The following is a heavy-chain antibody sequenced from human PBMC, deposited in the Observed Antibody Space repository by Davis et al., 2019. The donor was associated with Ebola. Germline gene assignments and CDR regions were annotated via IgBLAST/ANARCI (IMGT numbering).Heavy chain of an antibody. CDR2: IYPGDSDT. V-gene: IGHV5-51*01. Sequence: KVSCKGSGYSFTSYWIGWVRQMPGKGLEWMGIIYPGDSDTRYSPSFQGQVTISADNSISTVYLQWSSLKASDTAMYYCARRGSRTEIDPWGQGTLVTVSS. CDR3: ARRGSRTEIDP. CDR1: GYSFTSYW. J-gene: IGHJ5*02. D-gene: IGHD3-10*01.